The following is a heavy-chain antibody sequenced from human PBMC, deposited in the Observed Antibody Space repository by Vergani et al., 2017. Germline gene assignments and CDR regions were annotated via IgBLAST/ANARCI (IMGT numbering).Heavy chain of an antibody. J-gene: IGHJ3*02. Sequence: QVQLQESGPGLVKPSETLSLTCTVSGGSISSYYWSWIRQPPGKGLEWIGYIYYSGSTNYNPSLKSRVTISVDTSKNKFSLKLSSVTAADTAVYYCARNPYCGGDCYSDAFDIWGQGQWSPSLQ. D-gene: IGHD2-21*02. CDR3: ARNPYCGGDCYSDAFDI. V-gene: IGHV4-59*01. CDR1: GGSISSYY. CDR2: IYYSGST.